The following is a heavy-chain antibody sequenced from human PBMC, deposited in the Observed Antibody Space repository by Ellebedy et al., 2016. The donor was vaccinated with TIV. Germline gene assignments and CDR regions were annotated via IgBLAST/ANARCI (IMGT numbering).Heavy chain of an antibody. Sequence: GESLKISCAASGFTLSAYWMHWVRQTPGKGLVWVSRIKGDGSITNYADSVKGRFTISNDNAKNTLDLEMGSMRADDTAVYYCVRDGDHWDFDFWGQGILVTVSS. D-gene: IGHD7-27*01. J-gene: IGHJ4*02. V-gene: IGHV3-74*01. CDR3: VRDGDHWDFDF. CDR1: GFTLSAYW. CDR2: IKGDGSIT.